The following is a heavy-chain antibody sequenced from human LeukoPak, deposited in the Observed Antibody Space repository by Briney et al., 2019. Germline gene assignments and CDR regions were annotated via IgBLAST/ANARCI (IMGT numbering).Heavy chain of an antibody. D-gene: IGHD6-19*01. CDR1: GFTFSSYA. V-gene: IGHV3-30-3*01. Sequence: GRSLRLSCAASGFTFSSYAMHWVRQAPGKGLEWVAVISYDGSNKYYADSVKGRFTFSRDNSKNTLYLQMNSLRAEDTAVYYCARDLHPGIAVAGTWYWGQGTLVTVSS. CDR2: ISYDGSNK. CDR3: ARDLHPGIAVAGTWY. J-gene: IGHJ4*02.